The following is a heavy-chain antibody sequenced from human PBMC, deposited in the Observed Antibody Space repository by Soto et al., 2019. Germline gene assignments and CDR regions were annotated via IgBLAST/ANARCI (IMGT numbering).Heavy chain of an antibody. CDR3: ARDLGDCSGGSCYRTPFDY. J-gene: IGHJ4*02. Sequence: ASVKVSCKASGYTFTSYYMHWVRQAPGQGLKWMGIINPSGGSTSYAQKFQGRVTMTRDTSTSTVYMELSSLRSEDTAVYYCARDLGDCSGGSCYRTPFDYWGQGTLVTVSS. D-gene: IGHD2-15*01. CDR2: INPSGGST. CDR1: GYTFTSYY. V-gene: IGHV1-46*03.